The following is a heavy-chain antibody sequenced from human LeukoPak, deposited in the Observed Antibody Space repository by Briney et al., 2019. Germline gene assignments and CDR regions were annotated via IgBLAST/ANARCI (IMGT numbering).Heavy chain of an antibody. D-gene: IGHD6-19*01. Sequence: KPGGSLRLSCAASGFTFSRYSMNWVRQAPGKGLEWVSSITTSSSYIYYVDPVKGRFTISRDNAKNSLSLQMNSLRAEDTAMYYCARGGSGWYHWFDSWGQGTLVTVSS. J-gene: IGHJ5*01. CDR2: ITTSSSYI. CDR3: ARGGSGWYHWFDS. V-gene: IGHV3-21*01. CDR1: GFTFSRYS.